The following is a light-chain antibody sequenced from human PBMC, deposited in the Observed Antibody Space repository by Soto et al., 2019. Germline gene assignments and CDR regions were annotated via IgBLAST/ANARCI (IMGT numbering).Light chain of an antibody. V-gene: IGKV1-5*03. CDR1: QSISVW. Sequence: DIQMTQSPSTLSASVGDRVTITCRASQSISVWLARYQQKPWKAPNLLIYKASSLESGVPSRFSGSGSGTEFTLTISSLQPDDFATYYCQQYNSYSYTFGQGTKLEIK. J-gene: IGKJ2*01. CDR3: QQYNSYSYT. CDR2: KAS.